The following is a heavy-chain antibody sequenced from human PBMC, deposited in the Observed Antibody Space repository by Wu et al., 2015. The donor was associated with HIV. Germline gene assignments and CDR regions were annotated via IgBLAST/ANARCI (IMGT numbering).Heavy chain of an antibody. Sequence: QVQLMRSGAEVKKPGSSVKVPCKASGATFISYTITWVRQAPGQGLEWMGGFIPMFGTANYAQKFQGRLTITTDESTATGYMELSSLRSEDTAVYFCARDLARETMIRDRPRYGLDVWGQGTTVTVSS. V-gene: IGHV1-69*05. D-gene: IGHD3-10*02. CDR3: ARDLARETMIRDRPRYGLDV. CDR2: FIPMFGTA. J-gene: IGHJ6*02. CDR1: GATFISYT.